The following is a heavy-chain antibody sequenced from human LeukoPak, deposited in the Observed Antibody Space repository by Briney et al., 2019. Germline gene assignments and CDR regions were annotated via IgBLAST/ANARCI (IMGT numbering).Heavy chain of an antibody. J-gene: IGHJ4*02. Sequence: PGGSLILSCAASGFTFSSYEMNWVRQAPGKGLEWVSYISGSGTTIYYADSVKGRFTISRDNAKNSLFLQVNSLRAEDTAVYYCARSSGTYHFDYWGQGTLVTVSS. V-gene: IGHV3-48*03. D-gene: IGHD1-26*01. CDR3: ARSSGTYHFDY. CDR1: GFTFSSYE. CDR2: ISGSGTTI.